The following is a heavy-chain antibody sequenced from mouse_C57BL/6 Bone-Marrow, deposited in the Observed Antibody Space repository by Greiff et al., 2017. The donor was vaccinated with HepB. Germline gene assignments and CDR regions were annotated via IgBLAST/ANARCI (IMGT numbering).Heavy chain of an antibody. CDR2: IWSGGST. CDR1: GFSLTSYG. CDR3: ARDLRTGAWFAY. Sequence: VKLVESGPGLVQPSQSLSITCTVSGFSLTSYGVHWVRQSPGEGLEWLGVIWSGGSTDYNAAFISRLSISKDNSKSQVFFKMNSLQADDTAIYYCARDLRTGAWFAYWGQGTLVTVSA. V-gene: IGHV2-2*01. D-gene: IGHD1-1*01. J-gene: IGHJ3*01.